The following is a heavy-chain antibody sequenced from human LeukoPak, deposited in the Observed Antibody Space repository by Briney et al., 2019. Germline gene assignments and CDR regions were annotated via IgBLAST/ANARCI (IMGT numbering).Heavy chain of an antibody. D-gene: IGHD3-10*01. Sequence: GGSLRLSCAASRFTFSSYGMHWVRQAPGKGLEWVAVISFDGRNKYYEDSVKGRFTISRDNSKNTLYLQMNSLRAEDTAVYYCAKATYGLIDYWGQGTLVTVSS. J-gene: IGHJ4*02. V-gene: IGHV3-30*18. CDR2: ISFDGRNK. CDR1: RFTFSSYG. CDR3: AKATYGLIDY.